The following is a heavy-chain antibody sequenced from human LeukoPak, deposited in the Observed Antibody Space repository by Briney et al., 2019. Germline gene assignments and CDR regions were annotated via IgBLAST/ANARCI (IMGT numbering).Heavy chain of an antibody. CDR2: IIPLLGTA. CDR3: ARDFVEAGSGAMI. V-gene: IGHV1-69*13. CDR1: GDIFTSYA. J-gene: IGHJ4*02. Sequence: GASVKVSCKGSGDIFTSYAISWVRQAPGLGLEWMGAIIPLLGTANSAQKFQDRVTITANDSTRTVYMELTSLTSDDTAVYYCARDFVEAGSGAMIWGQGTQVTVSS. D-gene: IGHD3-22*01.